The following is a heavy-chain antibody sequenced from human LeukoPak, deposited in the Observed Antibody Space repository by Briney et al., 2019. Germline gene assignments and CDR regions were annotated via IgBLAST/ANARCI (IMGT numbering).Heavy chain of an antibody. CDR1: GYTFSSYG. Sequence: GASVKVSCKASGYTFSSYGITWVRQAPGQGLEWMGWISAYNGNTNYAQKPQGRVTMTTDTSTSTAYMELRSLRSDDTAVYYCARDEHYDFWSGYSFFHYWGQGTLVTVSS. J-gene: IGHJ4*02. D-gene: IGHD3-3*01. CDR2: ISAYNGNT. V-gene: IGHV1-18*01. CDR3: ARDEHYDFWSGYSFFHY.